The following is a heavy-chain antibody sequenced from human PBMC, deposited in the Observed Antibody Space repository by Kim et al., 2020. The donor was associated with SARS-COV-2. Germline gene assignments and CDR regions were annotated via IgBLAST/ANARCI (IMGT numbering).Heavy chain of an antibody. V-gene: IGHV3-30*04. CDR3: ARDASRSWYSGDILDYG. Sequence: GGSLRLSCAASGFTFSSSAMNWVRQAPGKGLEWVACISCDGGNKYYADSAKGRFTVSRDNSKNTISLHMRILRTKDTAVYYCARDASRSWYSGDILDYG. D-gene: IGHD6-13*01. J-gene: IGHJ6*01. CDR1: GFTFSSSA. CDR2: ISCDGGNK.